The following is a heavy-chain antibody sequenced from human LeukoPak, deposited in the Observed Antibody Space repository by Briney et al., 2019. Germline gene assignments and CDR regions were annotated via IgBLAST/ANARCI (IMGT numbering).Heavy chain of an antibody. Sequence: LETLSLTCSVSGGSISSSSYYWGWIRQPPGKGLEWIGSIYYSGSTYYNPSLKSRVTISVDTSKNQFSLKLSSVTAADTAVYYCARLYGDYGDYYYGMDVWGQGTTVTVSS. D-gene: IGHD4-17*01. J-gene: IGHJ6*02. V-gene: IGHV4-39*07. CDR3: ARLYGDYGDYYYGMDV. CDR1: GGSISSSSYY. CDR2: IYYSGST.